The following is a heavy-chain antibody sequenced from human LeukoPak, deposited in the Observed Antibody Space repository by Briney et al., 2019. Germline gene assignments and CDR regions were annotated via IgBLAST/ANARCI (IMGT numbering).Heavy chain of an antibody. CDR1: GGSMNSYY. CDR2: IYYSGST. J-gene: IGHJ6*02. CDR3: ARLRVTAAAFYGMDV. Sequence: PSETLSLTCSVSGGSMNSYYWSWIRQFPGKGLEWIGYIYYSGSTNYNPSLKSRVTISVDTSKNQFSLKLSSVTAADTAVYYCARLRVTAAAFYGMDVWGQGTTATVSS. D-gene: IGHD6-25*01. V-gene: IGHV4-59*01.